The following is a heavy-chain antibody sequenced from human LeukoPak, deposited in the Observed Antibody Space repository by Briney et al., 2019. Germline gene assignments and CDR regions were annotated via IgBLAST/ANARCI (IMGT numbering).Heavy chain of an antibody. J-gene: IGHJ6*03. CDR1: GGTFSSYA. Sequence: ASVKVSCKASGGTFSSYAISWVRQAPGQGLEWMGGIIPIFGTANYAQKFQGRVTITADESTSTAYMELSSLRSEDTAVYYCASLAYSGYAIGPMDVWGKGTTVTVSS. CDR3: ASLAYSGYAIGPMDV. D-gene: IGHD5-12*01. V-gene: IGHV1-69*13. CDR2: IIPIFGTA.